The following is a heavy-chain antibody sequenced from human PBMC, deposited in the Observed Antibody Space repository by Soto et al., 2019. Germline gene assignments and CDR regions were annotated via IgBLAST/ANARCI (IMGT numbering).Heavy chain of an antibody. D-gene: IGHD3-16*02. Sequence: QVQLVESGGGVVQPGRSLRLSCAASGFTFSSYGMHWVRQAPGKGLEWVAVIWYDGSNKYYADSVKGRFPISRDNSRNTLYRQMNSLRAEDTAVYYCARDKPGELSHRAFDIWGQGTMVTVSS. V-gene: IGHV3-33*01. CDR3: ARDKPGELSHRAFDI. CDR1: GFTFSSYG. CDR2: IWYDGSNK. J-gene: IGHJ3*02.